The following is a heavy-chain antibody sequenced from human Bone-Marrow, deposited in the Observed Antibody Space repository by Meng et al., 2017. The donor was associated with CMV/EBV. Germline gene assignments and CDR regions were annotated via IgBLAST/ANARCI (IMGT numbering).Heavy chain of an antibody. J-gene: IGHJ6*02. D-gene: IGHD3-3*01. Sequence: SVKVSCKASGFTFTSSAVQWVRQARGQRLEWIGWIVVGSGNTNYAQKFQERVTITRDMSTSTAYMELSSLRSEDTAVYYCAASTYDFWSGPYYYGMDVCGQGTTVTVSS. CDR1: GFTFTSSA. CDR3: AASTYDFWSGPYYYGMDV. CDR2: IVVGSGNT. V-gene: IGHV1-58*01.